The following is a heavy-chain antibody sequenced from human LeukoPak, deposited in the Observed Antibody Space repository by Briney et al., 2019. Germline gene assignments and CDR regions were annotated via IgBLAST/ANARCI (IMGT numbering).Heavy chain of an antibody. CDR1: GYTFTSYG. CDR2: ISAYNGNT. J-gene: IGHJ4*02. CDR3: AREGDGYNYLTPLDY. V-gene: IGHV1-18*01. Sequence: ASVKASCKASGYTFTSYGISWVRQAPGQGLEWMGWISAYNGNTIYAQKLQGRVTMTTDTSTSTAYMELRSLRSDDTAVYYCAREGDGYNYLTPLDYWGQGTLVTVSS. D-gene: IGHD5-24*01.